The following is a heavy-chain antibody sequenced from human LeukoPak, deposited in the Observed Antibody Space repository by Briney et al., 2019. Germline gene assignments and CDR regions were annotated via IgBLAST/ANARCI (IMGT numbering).Heavy chain of an antibody. CDR2: ISSTATI. V-gene: IGHV3-69-1*01. Sequence: GGSLRLSCVASGFTFSSYYMSWVRQAPGKGLEWVSYISSTATIYYADFLKGRFTISRDNAKNSLYLQMNSLRAEDTAVYYCARVGSHRNSGYDSWGQGTLVTVSS. J-gene: IGHJ5*01. CDR1: GFTFSSYY. CDR3: ARVGSHRNSGYDS. D-gene: IGHD5-12*01.